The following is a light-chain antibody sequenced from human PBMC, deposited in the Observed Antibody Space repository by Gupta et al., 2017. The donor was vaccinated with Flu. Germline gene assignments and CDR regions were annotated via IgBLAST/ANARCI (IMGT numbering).Light chain of an antibody. J-gene: IGLJ2*01. V-gene: IGLV2-14*01. CDR2: EVS. CDR1: SSDVGGYNS. CDR3: SSYTSSSTVV. Sequence: QSALTQPASVFGSPGQPITISCTGTSSDVGGYNSVSWYQHHPGKAPKLMIYEVSNRPSGVSNRFSGSKSGNTASLTISGLEAEDEADYYCSSYTSSSTVVFGGGTKLTVL.